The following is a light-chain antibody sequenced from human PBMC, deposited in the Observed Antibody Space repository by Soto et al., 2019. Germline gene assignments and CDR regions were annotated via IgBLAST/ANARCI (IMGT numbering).Light chain of an antibody. CDR1: QNIFTW. V-gene: IGKV1-5*01. J-gene: IGKJ1*01. CDR2: DAS. CDR3: QQYQNLWT. Sequence: DIQMTQSPSTLSASVVDTVTITCRASQNIFTWLAWYQHKPGKAPKLLMYDASILESGVPSRFSGSGSGTQFTFTINSLQSEDFAVYYCQQYQNLWTFGQGTKVDIK.